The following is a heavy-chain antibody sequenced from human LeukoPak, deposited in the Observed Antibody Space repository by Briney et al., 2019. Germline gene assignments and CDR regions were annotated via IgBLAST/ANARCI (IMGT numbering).Heavy chain of an antibody. CDR3: ARNSSSSSPPERYNWFDP. D-gene: IGHD6-6*01. V-gene: IGHV4-38-2*02. CDR1: GYSIGTDYY. J-gene: IGHJ5*02. Sequence: SETLSLTCTVSGYSIGTDYYWGWIRQPPGKGLEWIGSIYNSGSTYYNPSLKSRITISVDTSKNQFSLKLSSVTAAYTAVYYCARNSSSSSPPERYNWFDPWGQGTLVTVSS. CDR2: IYNSGST.